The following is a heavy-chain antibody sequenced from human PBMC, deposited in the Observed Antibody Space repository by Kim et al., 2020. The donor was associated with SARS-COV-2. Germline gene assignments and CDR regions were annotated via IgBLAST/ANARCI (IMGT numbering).Heavy chain of an antibody. D-gene: IGHD6-13*01. V-gene: IGHV3-30*01. J-gene: IGHJ5*02. CDR3: AREGSSSWHAGWFDP. Sequence: DSVKGRFTVSRDNSQNTLYLQMNSLRGEDTAVYYCAREGSSSWHAGWFDPWGQGTLVTVSS.